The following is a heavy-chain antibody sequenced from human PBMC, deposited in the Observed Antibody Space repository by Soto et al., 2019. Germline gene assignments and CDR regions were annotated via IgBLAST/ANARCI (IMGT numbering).Heavy chain of an antibody. CDR1: GYAFSQFY. J-gene: IGHJ6*03. CDR2: INPNSGRT. V-gene: IGHV1-2*04. CDR3: ARESGGTTATLDYYYFYMDV. Sequence: QVQLVQSGAEVKKPWASVKVSCKASGYAFSQFYIHWMRQAPGQGLEWMGWINPNSGRTKFAQNFQGWVTMTRDTSIKTVYMELSGPKSDATAVYYCARESGGTTATLDYYYFYMDVWGKGTTVTVSS. D-gene: IGHD4-17*01.